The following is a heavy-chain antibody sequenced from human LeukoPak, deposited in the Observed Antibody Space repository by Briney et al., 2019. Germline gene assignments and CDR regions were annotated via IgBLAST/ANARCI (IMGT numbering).Heavy chain of an antibody. Sequence: GGSLRLSCAASGLTFSSYWMSWVRQAPGKGLEWVANMKQDGSEKYYVDSVKGRFTISRDNAKNSLYLQMNSLRAEDTAVYYCARDGGDIWGQGTMVTVSS. CDR3: ARDGGDI. V-gene: IGHV3-7*03. CDR2: MKQDGSEK. J-gene: IGHJ3*02. D-gene: IGHD3-16*01. CDR1: GLTFSSYW.